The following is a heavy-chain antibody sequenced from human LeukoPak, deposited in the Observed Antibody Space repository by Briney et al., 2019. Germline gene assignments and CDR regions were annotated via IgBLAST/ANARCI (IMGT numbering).Heavy chain of an antibody. V-gene: IGHV1-8*03. D-gene: IGHD3-10*01. Sequence: ASVKVSCKASGYTFTSYDINWVRQATGQGLEWMGWMNPNSGNTGYAQKFQGRVTITRNTSISTAYMELSSLRSEDTAVYYCARAGTENFSNNWFDPWGQGTLVTVSS. J-gene: IGHJ5*02. CDR2: MNPNSGNT. CDR1: GYTFTSYD. CDR3: ARAGTENFSNNWFDP.